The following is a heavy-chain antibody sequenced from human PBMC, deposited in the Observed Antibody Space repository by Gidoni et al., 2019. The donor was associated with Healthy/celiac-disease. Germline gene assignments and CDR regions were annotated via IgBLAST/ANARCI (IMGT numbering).Heavy chain of an antibody. V-gene: IGHV3-43D*03. CDR3: AKGLAAGTTRYFDY. J-gene: IGHJ4*02. D-gene: IGHD4-17*01. CDR1: GFTFDDYA. CDR2: ISWDGGST. Sequence: EVQLVESGGVVVQPGGSLRLSCAASGFTFDDYAMHWVRQAPGKGLEWVSLISWDGGSTYYADSVKGRFTISRDNSKNSLYLQMNSLRAEDTALYYCAKGLAAGTTRYFDYWGQGTLVTVSS.